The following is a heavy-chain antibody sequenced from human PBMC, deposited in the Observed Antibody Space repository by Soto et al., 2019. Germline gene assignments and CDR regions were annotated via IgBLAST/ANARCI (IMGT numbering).Heavy chain of an antibody. CDR3: AGSSGYDLGEIDY. CDR1: CGSITGYY. J-gene: IGHJ4*02. CDR2: MYYIGST. Sequence: SQTLSVTWTVSCGSITGYYWSWILHPPGKGLEFIGYMYYIGSTNHNPSLKSRVAISVDTSKNQFSPKLSSVTAADTAVYYCAGSSGYDLGEIDYWGQGTLVTVSS. D-gene: IGHD5-12*01. V-gene: IGHV4-59*08.